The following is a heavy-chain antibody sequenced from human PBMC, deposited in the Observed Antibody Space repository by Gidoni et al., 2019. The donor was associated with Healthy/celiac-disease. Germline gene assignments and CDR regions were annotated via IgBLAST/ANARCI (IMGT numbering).Heavy chain of an antibody. CDR3: ARDQNRMVHYDILTGQRRYNWFDP. Sequence: QVQLVQSGAEVKKPGASVKVSCKVSGSTFTGYYMPWVRQAPGQGLAWMGWINPNSGGTNYAQKFQGRVTMTRDTSISTAYMELSRLRSDDTAVYYCARDQNRMVHYDILTGQRRYNWFDPWGQGTLVTVSS. V-gene: IGHV1-2*02. D-gene: IGHD3-9*01. CDR2: INPNSGGT. CDR1: GSTFTGYY. J-gene: IGHJ5*02.